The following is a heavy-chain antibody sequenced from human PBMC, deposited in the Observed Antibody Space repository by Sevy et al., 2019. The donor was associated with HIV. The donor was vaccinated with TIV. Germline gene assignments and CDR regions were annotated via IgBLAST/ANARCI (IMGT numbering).Heavy chain of an antibody. Sequence: GGSLRLSCAASRFTFSTYAMSWVRQAPGKGLEWVSAITGSGGTTYYVDSVRGRFTISRDNSKSTLFRQMNSLTADDTAVYYCAKEAPGYNYDTSGSFDYWGQGILVTVSS. J-gene: IGHJ4*02. CDR2: ITGSGGTT. V-gene: IGHV3-23*01. CDR3: AKEAPGYNYDTSGSFDY. CDR1: RFTFSTYA. D-gene: IGHD3-22*01.